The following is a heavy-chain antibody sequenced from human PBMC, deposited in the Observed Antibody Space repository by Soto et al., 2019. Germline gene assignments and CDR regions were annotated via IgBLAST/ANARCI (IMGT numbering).Heavy chain of an antibody. CDR3: ARGLARYSDYGMDV. D-gene: IGHD5-18*01. Sequence: ASVKVSCKASGYTFTSYYINWVRHATGQGPEWMGWMNPNSANTGYAQKFQGRVTMTRDTSISTAFMELSSLRSEDTAVYYCARGLARYSDYGMDVWGQGTTVTVSS. J-gene: IGHJ6*02. CDR1: GYTFTSYY. V-gene: IGHV1-8*01. CDR2: MNPNSANT.